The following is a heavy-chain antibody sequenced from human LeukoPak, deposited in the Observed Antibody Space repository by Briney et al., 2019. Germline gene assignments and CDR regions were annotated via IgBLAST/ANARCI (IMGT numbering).Heavy chain of an antibody. J-gene: IGHJ4*02. CDR3: TALDFWSGYSVDY. V-gene: IGHV4-38-2*01. D-gene: IGHD3-3*01. Sequence: KPSETLSLTCAVSVYSISSGYYWGWIRQPPGKGLEWIGSIYHSGSTYYNPSLKSRVTISVDTSKNQFSLKLSFVTAADTAVYYCTALDFWSGYSVDYWGQGTLVTLSS. CDR2: IYHSGST. CDR1: VYSISSGYY.